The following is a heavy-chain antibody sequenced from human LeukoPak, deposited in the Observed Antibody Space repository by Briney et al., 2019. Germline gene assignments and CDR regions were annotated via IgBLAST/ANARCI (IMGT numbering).Heavy chain of an antibody. V-gene: IGHV1-69*04. Sequence: ASVKVSCKASGYTFTSYGISWVRQAPGQGLEWMGRIIPILGIANYAQKFQGRVTITADKSTSTAYMELSSLRSEDTAVYYCARAYCSSTSCSGPPHFDYWGQGTLVTVSS. CDR2: IIPILGIA. D-gene: IGHD2-2*01. CDR3: ARAYCSSTSCSGPPHFDY. J-gene: IGHJ4*02. CDR1: GYTFTSYG.